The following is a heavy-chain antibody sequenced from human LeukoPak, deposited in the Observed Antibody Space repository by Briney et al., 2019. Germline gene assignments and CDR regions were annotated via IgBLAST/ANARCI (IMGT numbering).Heavy chain of an antibody. CDR2: VYYSVST. V-gene: IGHV4-39*07. Sequence: SETLSLTCTVSGGSISSNSYYWAWIRQPPGKGLEWIGSVYYSVSTNYHPSLKSRVTISVDTSKNHFSLKLSSVTAADTAVYYCARSGSGYLRYYFDYWGQGTLVTVSS. CDR1: GGSISSNSYY. J-gene: IGHJ4*02. D-gene: IGHD5-12*01. CDR3: ARSGSGYLRYYFDY.